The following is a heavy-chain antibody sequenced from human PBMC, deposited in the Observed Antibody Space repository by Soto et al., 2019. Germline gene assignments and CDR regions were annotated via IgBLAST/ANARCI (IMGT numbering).Heavy chain of an antibody. CDR3: ATVYCSSTSCYGDYYYYGMDV. J-gene: IGHJ6*02. CDR1: GYTFTSYG. V-gene: IGHV1-18*04. CDR2: ISAYNGNT. Sequence: VKVSCKASGYTFTSYGISWVRQAPGQGLEWMGWISAYNGNTNYAQKLQGRVTMTTDTSTSTAYMELRSLRSDDTAVYYCATVYCSSTSCYGDYYYYGMDVWGQGTTVTVSS. D-gene: IGHD2-2*01.